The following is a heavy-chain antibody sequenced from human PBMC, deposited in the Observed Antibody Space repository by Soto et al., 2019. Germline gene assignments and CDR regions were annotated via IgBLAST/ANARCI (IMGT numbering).Heavy chain of an antibody. Sequence: PRLSCAASGFIFSGSALHWVRQASGKGLEWVGRIRSKANSYATAYGASMKGRFTISRDDSKSTTYLQMNGLKTDDTAVYYCAKDMGISAYYDFWSGYYPSPSFDYWGQGTLVTVSS. CDR2: IRSKANSYAT. CDR1: GFIFSGSA. V-gene: IGHV3-73*01. CDR3: AKDMGISAYYDFWSGYYPSPSFDY. J-gene: IGHJ4*02. D-gene: IGHD3-3*01.